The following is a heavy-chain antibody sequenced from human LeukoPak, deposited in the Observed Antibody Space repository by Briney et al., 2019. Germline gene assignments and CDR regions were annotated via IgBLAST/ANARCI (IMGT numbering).Heavy chain of an antibody. V-gene: IGHV3-21*01. J-gene: IGHJ5*02. Sequence: GGSLRLSCAASGFTFSSYSMNWVRQAPGKGLEWVSSISSSSSCIYYAGSVKGRFTISRDNAKNSLYLQMNSLRAEDTAVYYCARGQGVRGVTTFDPWGQGTLVTVSS. D-gene: IGHD3-10*01. CDR1: GFTFSSYS. CDR3: ARGQGVRGVTTFDP. CDR2: ISSSSSCI.